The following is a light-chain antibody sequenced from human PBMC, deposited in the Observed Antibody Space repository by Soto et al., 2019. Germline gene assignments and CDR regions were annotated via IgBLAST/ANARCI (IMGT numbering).Light chain of an antibody. CDR2: DAS. CDR3: QQRSNWPPLT. V-gene: IGKV3-11*01. CDR1: QRVSSY. J-gene: IGKJ4*01. Sequence: EIVLTQSPATLSLSPGERATLSCRASQRVSSYLAWYQQKPGQAPRLLIYDASNRATGIPARFSGSGSGTDFTLTISSLEPEDFAVYYFQQRSNWPPLTFGGGTKVEIK.